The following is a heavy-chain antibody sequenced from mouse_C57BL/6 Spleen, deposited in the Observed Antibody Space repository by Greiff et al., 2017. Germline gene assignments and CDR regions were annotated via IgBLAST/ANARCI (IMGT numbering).Heavy chain of an antibody. D-gene: IGHD1-1*01. CDR2: ISSGSSTI. CDR3: ARPCSSYGRAWFAY. Sequence: EVQRVESGGGLVKPGGSLKLSCAASGFTFSDYGMHWVRQAPEKGLEWVAYISSGSSTIYYADTVKGRFTISRDKAKNSLFLQMTSLRSEDTAMYYCARPCSSYGRAWFAYWGQGTLVTVSA. CDR1: GFTFSDYG. J-gene: IGHJ3*01. V-gene: IGHV5-17*01.